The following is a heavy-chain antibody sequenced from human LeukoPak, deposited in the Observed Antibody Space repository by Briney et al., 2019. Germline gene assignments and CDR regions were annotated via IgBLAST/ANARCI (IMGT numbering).Heavy chain of an antibody. Sequence: SETLSLTCYVSGDSINNDNYYWGWVRQSPGAGLEWLGSVYHNGHTIYTPSLKSRLTLSVDTSRNHFSLNLTSATAADTAVYFCASVLQSGTYPSGSDYYFDSWGRGTLVTVTS. CDR3: ASVLQSGTYPSGSDYYFDS. J-gene: IGHJ4*01. D-gene: IGHD1-26*01. V-gene: IGHV4-39*02. CDR1: GDSINNDNYY. CDR2: VYHNGHT.